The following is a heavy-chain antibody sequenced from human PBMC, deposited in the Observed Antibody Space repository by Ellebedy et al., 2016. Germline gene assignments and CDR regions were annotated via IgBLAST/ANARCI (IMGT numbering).Heavy chain of an antibody. CDR2: IKPDGSDK. J-gene: IGHJ4*02. D-gene: IGHD3-10*01. CDR1: GLAFSSHW. V-gene: IGHV3-7*01. CDR3: TREIWFRFDY. Sequence: GGSLRLSXAASGLAFSSHWMSWVRQAPGRGLEWVAKIKPDGSDKYYADSVRGRFTISRDNAKSSLSLQINSLRAEDTAVYYCTREIWFRFDYWGQGTLVTVSS.